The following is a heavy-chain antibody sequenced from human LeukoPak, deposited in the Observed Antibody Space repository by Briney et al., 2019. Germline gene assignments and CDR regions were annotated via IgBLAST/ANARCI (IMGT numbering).Heavy chain of an antibody. Sequence: ASVNVSCKASGYTFTSYYMHWVRQAPGQGLEWMGIINPSGGSTSYAQKFQGRVTMTRDTSTSTVYMELSSLRSEDTAVYYCARDLNPLLTYDFWSGYLHYYGMDVWGQGTTVTVSS. J-gene: IGHJ6*02. V-gene: IGHV1-46*01. CDR1: GYTFTSYY. D-gene: IGHD3-3*01. CDR3: ARDLNPLLTYDFWSGYLHYYGMDV. CDR2: INPSGGST.